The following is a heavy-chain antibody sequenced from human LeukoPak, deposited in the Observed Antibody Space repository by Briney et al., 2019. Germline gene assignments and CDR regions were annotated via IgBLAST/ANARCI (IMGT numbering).Heavy chain of an antibody. J-gene: IGHJ4*02. CDR2: ISYDGSNK. D-gene: IGHD2-8*01. CDR3: ARYYCPNGVCQSFDY. V-gene: IGHV3-30-3*01. Sequence: GRSLRLSCAASGFTFSSYAMHWVCQAPGKGLEWVAVISYDGSNKYYADSVKGRFTISRDNSRNTLYLQMNSLRAEDTAVYYCARYYCPNGVCQSFDYWGQGTLVTV. CDR1: GFTFSSYA.